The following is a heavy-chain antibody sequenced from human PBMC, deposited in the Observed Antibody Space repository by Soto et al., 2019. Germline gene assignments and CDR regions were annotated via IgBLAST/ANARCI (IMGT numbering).Heavy chain of an antibody. D-gene: IGHD3-3*01. CDR1: GGTFSSYT. CDR3: AKSVLRFLESTLQYNWFDP. V-gene: IGHV1-69*02. CDR2: IIPILGIA. Sequence: GASVKVSCKASGGTFSSYTISWVRQAPGQGLEWMGRIIPILGIANYAQKFQGRFTISRDNSKNTLYLQMNSLRAEDTAVYYCAKSVLRFLESTLQYNWFDPWGQGTLVTVSS. J-gene: IGHJ5*02.